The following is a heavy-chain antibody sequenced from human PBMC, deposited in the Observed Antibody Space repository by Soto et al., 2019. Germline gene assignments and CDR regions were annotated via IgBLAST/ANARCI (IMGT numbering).Heavy chain of an antibody. CDR2: INPSGGST. V-gene: IGHV1-46*03. CDR3: ARGGPLRYFDWSPQYFDY. CDR1: GYTFTSYY. D-gene: IGHD3-9*01. J-gene: IGHJ4*02. Sequence: QVQLVQSGAEVKKPGASVKVSCKASGYTFTSYYMHWVRQAPGQGLEWMGIINPSGGSTSYAQKFQGRVTMTRDTSTSTVYMELSSLRSEDTAVYYCARGGPLRYFDWSPQYFDYWGQGTLVTVSS.